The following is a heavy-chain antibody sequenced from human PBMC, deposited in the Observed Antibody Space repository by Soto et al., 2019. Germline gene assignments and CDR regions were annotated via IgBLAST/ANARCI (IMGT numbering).Heavy chain of an antibody. CDR1: GFTFSSYG. Sequence: QPGGSLRLSCAASGFTFSSYGMHWVRQAPGKGLEWVAVIWYDGSNKYYADSVKGRFTISRDNSKNTLYLQMNSLRAEDTAVYYCARENYGSGSSFDYWGQGTLVTVSS. CDR3: ARENYGSGSSFDY. V-gene: IGHV3-33*01. J-gene: IGHJ4*02. CDR2: IWYDGSNK. D-gene: IGHD3-10*01.